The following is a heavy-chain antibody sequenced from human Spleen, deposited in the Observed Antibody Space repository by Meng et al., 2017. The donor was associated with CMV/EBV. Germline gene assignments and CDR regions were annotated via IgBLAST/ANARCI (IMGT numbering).Heavy chain of an antibody. CDR2: IKTKVSGGTA. CDR3: TDTGALTPN. J-gene: IGHJ4*02. D-gene: IGHD1-14*01. V-gene: IGHV3-15*01. Sequence: GESLKISCAASGFTFSSYAMSWVRQAPGKGLEWVARIKTKVSGGTADYAAPVKGRFTISRDDSKSTLYLQMNSLKTEDTGVYYCTDTGALTPNWGQGTLVTVSS. CDR1: GFTFSSYA.